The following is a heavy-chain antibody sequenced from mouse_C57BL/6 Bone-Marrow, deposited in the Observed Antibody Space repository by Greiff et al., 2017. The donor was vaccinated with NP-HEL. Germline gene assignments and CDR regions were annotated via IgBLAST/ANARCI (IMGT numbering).Heavy chain of an antibody. CDR1: GFTFSSYA. D-gene: IGHD1-1*01. CDR3: TRDRDYYGSSSFDY. Sequence: EVKLVESGEGLVKPGGSLKLSCAASGFTFSSYAMSWVRQTPEKRLEWVAYISSGGDYIYYADTVKGRFTISRDNARNTLYLQMSSLKSEDTAMYYCTRDRDYYGSSSFDYWGQGTTLTVSS. J-gene: IGHJ2*01. CDR2: ISSGGDYI. V-gene: IGHV5-9-1*02.